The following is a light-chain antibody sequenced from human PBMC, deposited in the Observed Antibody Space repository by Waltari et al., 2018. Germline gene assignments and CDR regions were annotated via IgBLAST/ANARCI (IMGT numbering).Light chain of an antibody. V-gene: IGKV3-11*01. CDR2: DAS. CDR3: QQRTNWPLT. Sequence: EIVLPQSPAILSLSPGERATLSCRASPGVSNYLAWFQQKPGQAPRLLIDDASNRATGIPARFSGSGSGTDFTLTISRLEPEDFAVYYCQQRTNWPLTFGGGTKVEIK. CDR1: PGVSNY. J-gene: IGKJ4*01.